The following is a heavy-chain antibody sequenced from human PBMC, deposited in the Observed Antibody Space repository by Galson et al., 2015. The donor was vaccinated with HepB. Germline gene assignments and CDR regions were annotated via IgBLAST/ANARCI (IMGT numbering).Heavy chain of an antibody. V-gene: IGHV3-53*01. CDR3: ARDSGGWVFDY. CDR1: GFTVSSKY. J-gene: IGHJ4*02. CDR2: LYSGGAS. D-gene: IGHD3-10*01. Sequence: SLRLSCAASGFTVSSKYMSWVRQAPGGGLEWVSVLYSGGASYYADSVKGRFTISRDTFRNTLHLQMNTLRAEDTAVYYCARDSGGWVFDYWGQGTLVTVSS.